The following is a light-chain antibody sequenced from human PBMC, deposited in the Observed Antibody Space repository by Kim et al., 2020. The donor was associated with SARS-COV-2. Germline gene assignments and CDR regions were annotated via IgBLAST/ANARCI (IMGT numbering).Light chain of an antibody. J-gene: IGKJ1*01. CDR3: LQYNAYPRT. Sequence: ASVGDRVTITCRASQAIDNSLALFQQKPGKVPKRLIFAVSSLEIGVPSRFSGSGSGTEFTLIINSLHPEDFATYYCLQYNAYPRTFGHGTKVDIK. CDR1: QAIDNS. V-gene: IGKV1-17*03. CDR2: AVS.